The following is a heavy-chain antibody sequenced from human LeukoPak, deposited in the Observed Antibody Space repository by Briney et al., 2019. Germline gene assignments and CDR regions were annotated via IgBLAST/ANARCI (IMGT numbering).Heavy chain of an antibody. D-gene: IGHD6-13*01. J-gene: IGHJ6*03. CDR1: GVSISSSNSY. CDR3: ARADSSSWANYYYYYMDV. Sequence: NPSETLSLTCTVSGVSISSSNSYWGWIRQPPGKGLEWIGSIYYSGSTYYNPSLKSRITISVDTSKNQFSLKMSSVTAADTAVYYCARADSSSWANYYYYYMDVWGKGTTVTVSS. V-gene: IGHV4-39*07. CDR2: IYYSGST.